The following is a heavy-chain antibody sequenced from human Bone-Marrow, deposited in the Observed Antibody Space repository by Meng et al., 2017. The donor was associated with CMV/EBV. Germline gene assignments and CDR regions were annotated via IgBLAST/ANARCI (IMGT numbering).Heavy chain of an antibody. J-gene: IGHJ4*02. V-gene: IGHV4-30-4*06. CDR2: IYYNRST. CDR3: ARDSSAPPYYFDY. Sequence: GGSISSGDCYWRWIRQQPGEGLEWIRYIYYNRSTYYNPSLKSRVTISVDTSKNQFSLKLSSVTAADTDVYYCARDSSAPPYYFDYWGQGTLVTVSS. D-gene: IGHD3-22*01. CDR1: GGSISSGDCY.